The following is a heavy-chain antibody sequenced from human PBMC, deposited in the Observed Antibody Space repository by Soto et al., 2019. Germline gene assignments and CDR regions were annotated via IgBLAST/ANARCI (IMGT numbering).Heavy chain of an antibody. D-gene: IGHD3-10*01. J-gene: IGHJ6*02. CDR3: AKDGSRMVRGVTYPRYYYYGMDV. CDR1: GFTFDDYA. Sequence: PGGSLRLSCAASGFTFDDYAMHWVRQAPGKGLEWVSGISWNSGSIGYADSVKGRFTISRDNAKNSLYLQMNSLRAEDTALYYCAKDGSRMVRGVTYPRYYYYGMDVWGQGTTVTVSS. V-gene: IGHV3-9*01. CDR2: ISWNSGSI.